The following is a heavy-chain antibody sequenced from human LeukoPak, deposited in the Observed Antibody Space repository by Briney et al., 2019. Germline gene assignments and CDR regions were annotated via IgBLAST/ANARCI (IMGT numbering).Heavy chain of an antibody. CDR3: ARDVVVGASYYYYYYMDV. V-gene: IGHV1-18*01. CDR2: INPYNGET. D-gene: IGHD1-26*01. Sequence: GASVKVSCKASGYSFTSFAISWVRQAPGQGLEWMGWINPYNGETNYAQKLQGRVTMTTDTSTSTAYMELRSLRSDDTAVYYCARDVVVGASYYYYYYMDVWGKGTTVTVSS. CDR1: GYSFTSFA. J-gene: IGHJ6*03.